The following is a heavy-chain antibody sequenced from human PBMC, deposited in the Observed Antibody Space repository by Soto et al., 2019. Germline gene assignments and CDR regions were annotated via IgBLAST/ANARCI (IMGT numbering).Heavy chain of an antibody. Sequence: QGQLVQSGAEVKKPGASVKVSCKASGYTFTSYGISWVRQAPGQGLEWVGWTSAYNGNSNYAQKYHGRVTKTTDTSTSTADVEKRSLRTDDKDVYYCARIGYCSTTSCSFPSRLHIRGYYYYYGLDVWGQGTMVTVSS. V-gene: IGHV1-18*01. J-gene: IGHJ6*02. CDR3: ARIGYCSTTSCSFPSRLHIRGYYYYYGLDV. CDR2: TSAYNGNS. CDR1: GYTFTSYG. D-gene: IGHD2-2*03.